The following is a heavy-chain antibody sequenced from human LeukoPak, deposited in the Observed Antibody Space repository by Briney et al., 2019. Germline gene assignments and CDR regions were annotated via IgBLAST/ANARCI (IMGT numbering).Heavy chain of an antibody. CDR3: ARLRYVTGVAGFVDY. CDR1: GGSISSGDYY. V-gene: IGHV4-30-4*01. CDR2: IYYSGSS. Sequence: RSSQTLSLTCTLSGGSISSGDYYCSWIRQPPGKGLEWIGYIYYSGSSYYIPSLKSRVTMSVDTSNNQFSLKLSSVTAADTAVYYCARLRYVTGVAGFVDYWGQGTLVTVSS. D-gene: IGHD6-19*01. J-gene: IGHJ4*02.